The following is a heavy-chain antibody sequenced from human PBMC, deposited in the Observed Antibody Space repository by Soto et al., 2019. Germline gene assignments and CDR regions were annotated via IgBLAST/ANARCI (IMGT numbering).Heavy chain of an antibody. Sequence: QVQLVQSGAEVKKPGSSVKVSCKASGGTFSSYTISWVRQAPGQGLEWMGRIIPILGIANYAQKFQGRVTITADKSTSTAYMELSSLRSEDTAVYYCARDRGVVVTAVPYYFDYWGQGTLVTVSS. V-gene: IGHV1-69*08. CDR1: GGTFSSYT. J-gene: IGHJ4*02. D-gene: IGHD2-21*02. CDR3: ARDRGVVVTAVPYYFDY. CDR2: IIPILGIA.